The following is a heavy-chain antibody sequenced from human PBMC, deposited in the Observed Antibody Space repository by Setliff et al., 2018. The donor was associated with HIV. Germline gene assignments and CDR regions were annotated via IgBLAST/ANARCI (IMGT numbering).Heavy chain of an antibody. CDR2: IWDDGSNK. CDR3: ARDRVELFWDGELKYMDV. V-gene: IGHV3-33*01. J-gene: IGHJ6*03. D-gene: IGHD3-10*01. CDR1: GFSFSRYG. Sequence: GGSLRLSCAASGFSFSRYGIHWVRQAPGKGLEWVAVIWDDGSNKYYADSVKGRFTIFRDNSKNTLYLQMNSLRDEDTAVYYCARDRVELFWDGELKYMDVWGKGTTVTVSS.